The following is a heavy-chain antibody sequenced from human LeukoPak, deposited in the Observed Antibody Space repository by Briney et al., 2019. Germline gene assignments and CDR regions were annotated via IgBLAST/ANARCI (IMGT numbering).Heavy chain of an antibody. D-gene: IGHD4-17*01. V-gene: IGHV1-46*01. CDR2: INPSGGST. CDR1: GYTFTSYY. Sequence: ASVKVSCKASGYTFTSYYMHWVRQAPGQGLEWMGIINPSGGSTSYAQKFQGRVTMTRDTSTSTVYMELSSLRSEDTAVYYCARDSAHDYGDYDLGGPDYWGQGTLVTVSS. CDR3: ARDSAHDYGDYDLGGPDY. J-gene: IGHJ4*02.